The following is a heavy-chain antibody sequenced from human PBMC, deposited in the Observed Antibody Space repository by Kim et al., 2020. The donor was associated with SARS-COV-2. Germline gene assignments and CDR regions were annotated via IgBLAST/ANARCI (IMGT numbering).Heavy chain of an antibody. CDR2: ISRSSATI. Sequence: GGSLRLSCAASGFTFSSYSMNWVRQAPGKGLEWISYISRSSATIYYADSVKGRFTISRDNAKNSLYLHMHSLTDEDTAVYYCARELGSGDYEFVFLYWGQGTLVTVSS. V-gene: IGHV3-48*02. J-gene: IGHJ4*02. CDR3: ARELGSGDYEFVFLY. D-gene: IGHD4-17*01. CDR1: GFTFSSYS.